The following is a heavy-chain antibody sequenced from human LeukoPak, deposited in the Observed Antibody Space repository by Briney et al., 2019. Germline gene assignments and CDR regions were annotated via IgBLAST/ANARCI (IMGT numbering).Heavy chain of an antibody. CDR3: ARSRWLSDPYFDY. CDR1: SGSFSTYY. V-gene: IGHV4-34*01. CDR2: INHSGST. J-gene: IGHJ4*02. Sequence: SETLSLTCAVYSGSFSTYYWNWIRQPPGKGLEWIGEINHSGSTNYNPSLKSRVTISLDTSKDQFSLKLSSVTAADTAVYYCARSRWLSDPYFDYWGQGTLITVSS. D-gene: IGHD3-22*01.